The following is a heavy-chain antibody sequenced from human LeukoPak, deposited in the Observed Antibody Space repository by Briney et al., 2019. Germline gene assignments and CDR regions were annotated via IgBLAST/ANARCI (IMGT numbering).Heavy chain of an antibody. V-gene: IGHV4-39*07. Sequence: SETLSLTCTVSGGSISSSSYYWGWIRQPPGKGLEWIGSIFYSGSTHYNPSLKSRVTISVDKSKNQFSLKLSSVTAADTAVYYCARERSWLFTTRYYFDYWGQGTLVTVSS. CDR1: GGSISSSSYY. CDR2: IFYSGST. D-gene: IGHD3-22*01. J-gene: IGHJ4*02. CDR3: ARERSWLFTTRYYFDY.